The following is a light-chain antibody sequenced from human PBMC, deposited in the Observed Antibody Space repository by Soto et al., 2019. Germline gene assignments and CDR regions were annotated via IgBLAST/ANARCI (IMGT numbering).Light chain of an antibody. CDR1: QSISRW. CDR2: AAS. Sequence: IKITQSPSTVSASVGDRVTITCRASQSISRWLAWYQQKPGKAPNLLIYAASSLQSGVPSRFSGSGSGTDFTLTISSLQPDDFATYYCQQYKSYSSWTFGQGTKVDI. V-gene: IGKV1-5*01. CDR3: QQYKSYSSWT. J-gene: IGKJ1*01.